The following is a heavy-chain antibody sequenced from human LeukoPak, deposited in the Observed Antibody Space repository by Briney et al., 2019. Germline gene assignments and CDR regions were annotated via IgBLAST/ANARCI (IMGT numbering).Heavy chain of an antibody. V-gene: IGHV3-21*01. J-gene: IGHJ3*01. Sequence: NPGGSLSLSCAASGFTLSSYSMNWVRQAPGKGLEWVSSISSSDTYIYHADSVKSRFTISRDNAKNSLYLQMNSLRVEDTAVYYCAKGKDYYDSSGYYYTYAFDVWGQGTMVTVSS. CDR3: AKGKDYYDSSGYYYTYAFDV. D-gene: IGHD3-22*01. CDR2: ISSSDTYI. CDR1: GFTLSSYS.